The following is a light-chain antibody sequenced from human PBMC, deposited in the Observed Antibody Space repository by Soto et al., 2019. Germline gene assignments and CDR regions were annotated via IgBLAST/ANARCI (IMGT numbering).Light chain of an antibody. CDR2: GAS. CDR1: QSVSSN. V-gene: IGKV3-15*01. J-gene: IGKJ1*01. Sequence: EIVMTQSPASLCVSPGGRAPLSCRASQSVSSNLAWYQQKPGQAPRLLIYGASTRATGVPARFSGSGSGTEFTLTISSLQSEDFAVYYCQQYNNWPWTFGQGTTGDIK. CDR3: QQYNNWPWT.